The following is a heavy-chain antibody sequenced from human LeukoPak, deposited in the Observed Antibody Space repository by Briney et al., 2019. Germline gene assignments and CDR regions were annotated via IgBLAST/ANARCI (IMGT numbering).Heavy chain of an antibody. V-gene: IGHV4-30-4*01. CDR3: ARGLKKRYVDY. CDR2: IYYSGST. Sequence: SETLSLTCTVSGGSISSGDYYWSWIRQPPGKGLEWIGYIYYSGSTYYNPSLKSRVTISVDTSKNQFSLKLSSVTAADTAVYYCARGLKKRYVDYWGQGTLVTVSS. J-gene: IGHJ4*02. D-gene: IGHD3-16*01. CDR1: GGSISSGDYY.